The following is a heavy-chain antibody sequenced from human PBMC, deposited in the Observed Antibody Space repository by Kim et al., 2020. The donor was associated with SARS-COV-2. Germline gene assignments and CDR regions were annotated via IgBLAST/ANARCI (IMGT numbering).Heavy chain of an antibody. CDR1: GFTFSDSA. D-gene: IGHD1-1*01. CDR3: TRGPGTPLAFWDAFD. J-gene: IGHJ3*02. CDR2: IRSKANTYAT. V-gene: IGHV3-73*01. Sequence: GGSLRLSCAASGFTFSDSAIHWVRQASGKGLEWVGRIRSKANTYATAYTASVKGRFTISRDDSKNTAYLQMNSLETEDTAVYFCTRGPGTPLAFWDAFD.